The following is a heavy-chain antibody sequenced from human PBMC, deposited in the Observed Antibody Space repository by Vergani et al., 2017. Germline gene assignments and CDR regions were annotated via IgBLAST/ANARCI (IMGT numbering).Heavy chain of an antibody. V-gene: IGHV3-23*01. CDR3: AKEMVEAGGVVVVAAVDY. CDR1: GFTFSSYA. J-gene: IGHJ4*02. CDR2: ISGSGGST. Sequence: EVQLLESGGGLVQPGGSLRLSCAASGFTFSSYAMSWVRQAPGQGLEWVSAISGSGGSTYYADSVKGRFTISRDNSKNTLYLQMNSLRAEDTAVYYCAKEMVEAGGVVVVAAVDYWGQGTLVTVSS. D-gene: IGHD2-15*01.